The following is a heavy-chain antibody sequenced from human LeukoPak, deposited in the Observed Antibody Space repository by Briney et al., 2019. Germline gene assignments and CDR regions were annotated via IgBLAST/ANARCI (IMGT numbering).Heavy chain of an antibody. Sequence: PSETLSPTCTVSGGSISTYYWSWIRQPPGKGLEWIGYIYHSGSTKYNPSLKSRVTISVDTSKNQFSLKLSSVTAADTAVYYCARTRYYYNSRSYGAPYYFDYWGQGTLVTVSS. D-gene: IGHD3-10*01. CDR2: IYHSGST. J-gene: IGHJ4*02. CDR1: GGSISTYY. CDR3: ARTRYYYNSRSYGAPYYFDY. V-gene: IGHV4-4*08.